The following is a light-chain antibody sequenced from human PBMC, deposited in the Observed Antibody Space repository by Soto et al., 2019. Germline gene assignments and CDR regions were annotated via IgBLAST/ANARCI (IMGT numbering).Light chain of an antibody. V-gene: IGKV3-15*01. CDR3: QPDNNWPLT. CDR2: DTS. Sequence: EVVMRQSPATLSVSPGDGATLSCRASQGVGDNLAWYQHKPGQTPRLLIYDTSTRATGVPTRFSGSRSGAEIPLTISRLPSEVFAVYYYQPDNNWPLTFGGGTKVEIK. J-gene: IGKJ4*01. CDR1: QGVGDN.